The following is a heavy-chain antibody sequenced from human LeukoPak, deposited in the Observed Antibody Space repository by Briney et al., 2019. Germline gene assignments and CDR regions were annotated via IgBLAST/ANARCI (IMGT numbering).Heavy chain of an antibody. Sequence: ASVKVSCKASGYTFTSYDINWVRQATGQGLEWMGWMNPNSGNTGYAQKFQGRVTITRNTSISTAYMELSRLRSDDTAVYYCAREGSSSSFDYWGQGTLVTVSS. V-gene: IGHV1-8*03. CDR3: AREGSSSSFDY. CDR1: GYTFTSYD. CDR2: MNPNSGNT. J-gene: IGHJ4*02. D-gene: IGHD6-6*01.